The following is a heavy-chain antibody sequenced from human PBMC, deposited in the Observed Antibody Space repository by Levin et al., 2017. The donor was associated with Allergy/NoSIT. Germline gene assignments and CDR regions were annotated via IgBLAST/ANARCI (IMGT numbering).Heavy chain of an antibody. CDR1: AFTFRNYY. J-gene: IGHJ4*02. Sequence: PWGSLRLSCTASAFTFRNYYMHWVRQAPGMGLVWVSNILNDGTTNYADSVKGRFTISRDNAKNTLYLQMNSLGEEDTAVYFCARGGCDRTSCLDHWGQGILVTVSS. CDR3: ARGGCDRTSCLDH. V-gene: IGHV3-74*01. CDR2: ILNDGTT. D-gene: IGHD2-2*01.